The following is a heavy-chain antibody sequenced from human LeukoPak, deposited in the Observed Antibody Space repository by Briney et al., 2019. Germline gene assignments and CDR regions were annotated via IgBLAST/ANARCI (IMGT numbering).Heavy chain of an antibody. J-gene: IGHJ3*02. CDR2: INHSGST. CDR3: ARDAFDI. Sequence: PSETLSLTCAVYGGSFSGYYGNWIRQPPGKGLEWIGEINHSGSTNYNPSLKSRVTVSVDTSKNQFSLKLSSVTAADTAVYYCARDAFDIWGQGTMVTVSS. CDR1: GGSFSGYY. V-gene: IGHV4-34*01.